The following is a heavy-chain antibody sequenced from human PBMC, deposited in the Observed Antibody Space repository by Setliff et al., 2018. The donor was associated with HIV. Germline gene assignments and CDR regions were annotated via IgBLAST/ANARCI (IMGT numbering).Heavy chain of an antibody. D-gene: IGHD3-10*01. Sequence: GGSLRLSCAASGFTFSSYWMHWVRQAPGKGLVWVSRINSDGSSTSYADSVKGRFTISRDNAKNTLYLQMNSLRAEDTAVYYCASTPGVRGAFDIWGQGTMVTVS. J-gene: IGHJ3*02. V-gene: IGHV3-74*01. CDR1: GFTFSSYW. CDR2: INSDGSST. CDR3: ASTPGVRGAFDI.